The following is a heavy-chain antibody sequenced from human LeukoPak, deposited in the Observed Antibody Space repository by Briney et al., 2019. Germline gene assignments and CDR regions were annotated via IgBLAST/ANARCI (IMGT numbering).Heavy chain of an antibody. J-gene: IGHJ4*02. D-gene: IGHD4-17*01. CDR1: EFTFSTYG. CDR3: ARGRTDDYGDYFDY. CDR2: INYSGDST. V-gene: IGHV3-23*01. Sequence: GGSLRLSCAASEFTFSTYGMSWVRQAPGKGLEWVSGINYSGDSTYYADSVKGRFTISRDNSKNTLYLQMNSLRAEDTAVYYCARGRTDDYGDYFDYWGQGTLVTVSS.